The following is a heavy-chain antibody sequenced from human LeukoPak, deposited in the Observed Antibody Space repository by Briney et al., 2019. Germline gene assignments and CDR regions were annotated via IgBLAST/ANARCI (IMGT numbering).Heavy chain of an antibody. CDR1: GGTFSSYA. D-gene: IGHD5-18*01. CDR2: IIPIFGTA. J-gene: IGHJ4*02. V-gene: IGHV1-69*13. Sequence: SVKVSCKASGGTFSSYAISWVRQAPGQGLEWMGGIIPIFGTANYAQKFQGRVTITADESTSTAYMELSSLRSEDTAVYYCASQGYSYGTGYFDYWGQGTLVTVSS. CDR3: ASQGYSYGTGYFDY.